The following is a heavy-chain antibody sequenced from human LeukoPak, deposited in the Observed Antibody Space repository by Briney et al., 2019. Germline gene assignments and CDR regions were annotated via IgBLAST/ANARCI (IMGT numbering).Heavy chain of an antibody. CDR1: GYTFTGYY. CDR2: INPNSGGT. CDR3: AIPYGSGRARPSLLPFDY. D-gene: IGHD3-10*01. J-gene: IGHJ4*02. V-gene: IGHV1-2*02. Sequence: GASVKVSCKASGYTFTGYYMHWVRQAPGQGLEWMGWINPNSGGTNYAQKFQGRVTMTRDTSISTAYMELSRLRSDDTAVYYCAIPYGSGRARPSLLPFDYWGQGTLVTVSS.